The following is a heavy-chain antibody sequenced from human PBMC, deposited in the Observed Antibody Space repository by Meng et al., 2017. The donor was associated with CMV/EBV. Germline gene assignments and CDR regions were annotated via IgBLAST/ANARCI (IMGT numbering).Heavy chain of an antibody. V-gene: IGHV2-5*02. J-gene: IGHJ4*02. D-gene: IGHD6-13*01. Sequence: FKVSCPTLAKPTQTLTLPCPFSGVSLSTCGVGVGWIRQPPGKALEWLALIYWDDDKRYSPSLKSRLTITKDTSKNQVVLTMTNMDPVDTATYYCARIAAAGRFDYWGQGTLVTVSS. CDR3: ARIAAAGRFDY. CDR2: IYWDDDK. CDR1: GVSLSTCGVG.